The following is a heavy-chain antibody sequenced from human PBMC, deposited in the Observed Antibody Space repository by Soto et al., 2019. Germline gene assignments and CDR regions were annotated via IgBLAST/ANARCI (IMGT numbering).Heavy chain of an antibody. D-gene: IGHD5-12*01. V-gene: IGHV3-74*01. J-gene: IGHJ4*02. CDR1: EFTFSSYW. CDR3: ATGRGYSAYGGFDY. Sequence: GGSLRLSCAASEFTFSSYWMHWVRQAPEKGLVWVSRIDSDGTTTSYADSVKGRFTISRDNAKNTVYLQMNSLRAEDAAVYFCATGRGYSAYGGFDYWGQGALVTVSS. CDR2: IDSDGTTT.